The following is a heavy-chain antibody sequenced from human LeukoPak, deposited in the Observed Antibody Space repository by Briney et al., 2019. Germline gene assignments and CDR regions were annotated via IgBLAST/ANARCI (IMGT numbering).Heavy chain of an antibody. D-gene: IGHD2-2*01. V-gene: IGHV3-11*01. CDR3: ARGGYCSSTSCQNWFDP. CDR1: GFTFSSSA. Sequence: GGSLRLSCAASGFTFSSSAMSWIRQAPGKGLEWVSYISSSGSTIYYADSVKGRFTISRDNAKNSLYLQMNSLRAEDTAVYYCARGGYCSSTSCQNWFDPWGQGTLVIVSS. J-gene: IGHJ5*02. CDR2: ISSSGSTI.